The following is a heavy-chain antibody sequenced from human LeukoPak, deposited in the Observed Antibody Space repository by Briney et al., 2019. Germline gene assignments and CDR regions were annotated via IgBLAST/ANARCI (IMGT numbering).Heavy chain of an antibody. CDR2: IYYSGGT. CDR3: ARLTVTDYYFDY. V-gene: IGHV4-39*01. CDR1: GGSISSSSYY. D-gene: IGHD4-17*01. J-gene: IGHJ4*02. Sequence: SETLSLTCTVSGGSISSSSYYWGWIRQPPGKGLEWIGSIYYSGGTYYNPSLKSRVTISVDTSKNQFSLKLSSVTAADTAVYYCARLTVTDYYFDYWGQGTLVTVSS.